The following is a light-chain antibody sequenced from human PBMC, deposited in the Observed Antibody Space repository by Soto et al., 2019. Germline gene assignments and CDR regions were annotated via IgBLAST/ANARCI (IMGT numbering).Light chain of an antibody. J-gene: IGLJ1*01. CDR2: DVT. CDR3: SSYTTSSTYV. Sequence: QSALTQPASVSGSPGQSITISCTGTSSDVGGYNYVSWYQQHPGKAPKLMIYDVTNRPSGVSDRFSGSKSGYTASLTISGLKAEDEADYYCSSYTTSSTYVFGTGTKVTVL. CDR1: SSDVGGYNY. V-gene: IGLV2-14*03.